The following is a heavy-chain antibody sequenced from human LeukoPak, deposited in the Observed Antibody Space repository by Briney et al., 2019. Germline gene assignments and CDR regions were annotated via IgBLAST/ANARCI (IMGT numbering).Heavy chain of an antibody. CDR3: ARGSGWY. Sequence: VASVKVSCTTSGYTFTSYDLHWVRQAPGQGLEWMAAINASGGSTSYAQKLQGRVTVTRDTSTSTAYMEMNSLRSEDTAMYYCARGSGWYWGQGTLVSVSS. CDR1: GYTFTSYD. CDR2: INASGGST. V-gene: IGHV1-46*04. D-gene: IGHD6-19*01. J-gene: IGHJ4*02.